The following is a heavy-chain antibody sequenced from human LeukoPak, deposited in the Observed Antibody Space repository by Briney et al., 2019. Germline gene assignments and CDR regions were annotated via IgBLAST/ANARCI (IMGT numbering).Heavy chain of an antibody. Sequence: GGSLRLSCAASGFTFSSYAMSWVRQAPGKGLEWVANIKQDGSEKYYVDSVKGRFTISRDNAKNSLYLQMNSLRAEDTAVYYCARDSGGGKLDYWGQGTLVTVSS. CDR2: IKQDGSEK. J-gene: IGHJ4*02. V-gene: IGHV3-7*03. CDR3: ARDSGGGKLDY. D-gene: IGHD1-1*01. CDR1: GFTFSSYA.